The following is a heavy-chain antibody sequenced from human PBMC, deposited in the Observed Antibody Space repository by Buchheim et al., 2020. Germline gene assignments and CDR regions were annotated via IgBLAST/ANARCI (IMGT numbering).Heavy chain of an antibody. CDR1: GFTFNSYG. D-gene: IGHD1-26*01. J-gene: IGHJ4*02. CDR3: ARDIGSTNYLLDY. CDR2: IWSDGSKR. Sequence: QVQLVESGGGVVQPGKSLRLSCAASGFTFNSYGMHWVRQAPGKGLEWVAVIWSDGSKRYYADSVKGRFTISRDDSKTTLYLQMNSLRAEDTALYYCARDIGSTNYLLDYWGQGTL. V-gene: IGHV3-33*01.